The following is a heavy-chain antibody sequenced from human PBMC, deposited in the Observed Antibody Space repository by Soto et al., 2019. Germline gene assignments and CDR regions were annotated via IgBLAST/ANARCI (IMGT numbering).Heavy chain of an antibody. CDR1: ASSIRSYY. V-gene: IGHV4-59*01. D-gene: IGHD5-18*01. J-gene: IGHJ5*01. Sequence: SETLCLPCTVSASSIRSYYWTWIRQPPGKGLEWLGYIFYSGSTFYNPSLKSRVTISIHTSKSQFSLQLTSVTAADTAVYYCARGAADTAMVDSWGQGSLETVS. CDR3: ARGAADTAMVDS. CDR2: IFYSGST.